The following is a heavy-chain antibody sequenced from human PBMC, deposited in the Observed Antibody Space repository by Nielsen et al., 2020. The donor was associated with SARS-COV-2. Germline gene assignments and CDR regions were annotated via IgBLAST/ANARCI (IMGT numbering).Heavy chain of an antibody. CDR2: ISSSSSYI. Sequence: GESLKISCAASGFTFSSYSMNWVRQASGKGLEWVSSISSSSSYIYYADSVKGRFTISRDNAKNSLYLQMNSLRAEDTAVYYCARRKMATMGDLDYWGQGTLVTVSS. V-gene: IGHV3-21*01. CDR3: ARRKMATMGDLDY. J-gene: IGHJ4*02. CDR1: GFTFSSYS. D-gene: IGHD5-24*01.